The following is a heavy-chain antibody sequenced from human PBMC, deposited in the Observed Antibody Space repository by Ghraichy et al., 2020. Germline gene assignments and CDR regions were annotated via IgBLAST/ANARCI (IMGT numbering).Heavy chain of an antibody. CDR1: GSTFSSYD. Sequence: GGSLRLSCAASGSTFSSYDMNWVRQAPGKGLEWVSYISNSATTISYADSVKGRFTISRDNGKNSLHLQLNSLSAEDTAVYYCATPWGSGHWGQGTLVSVSS. D-gene: IGHD7-27*01. CDR3: ATPWGSGH. V-gene: IGHV3-48*03. CDR2: ISNSATTI. J-gene: IGHJ4*02.